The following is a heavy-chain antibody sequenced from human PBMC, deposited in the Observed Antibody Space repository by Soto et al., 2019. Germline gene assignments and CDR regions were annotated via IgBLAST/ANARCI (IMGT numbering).Heavy chain of an antibody. CDR3: VRKYPGTRPFDY. CDR1: GFTFSKYG. J-gene: IGHJ4*01. Sequence: GGTLRLSCAASGFTFSKYGMHWVRQAPGKGLEWVALIWNDGIRKVYVDSVKGRFTISRDNSRTTLYLQMNSLRVEDTALYYCVRKYPGTRPFDYWGQGTLVTVSS. CDR2: IWNDGIRK. D-gene: IGHD2-2*01. V-gene: IGHV3-33*01.